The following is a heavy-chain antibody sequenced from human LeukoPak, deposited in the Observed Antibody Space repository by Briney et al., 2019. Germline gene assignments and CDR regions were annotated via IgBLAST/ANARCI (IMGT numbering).Heavy chain of an antibody. CDR3: ARVSTWYRSSWNWFDP. V-gene: IGHV4-59*12. D-gene: IGHD6-13*01. J-gene: IGHJ5*02. CDR2: IYYSGTT. CDR1: GGSISSYY. Sequence: SETLSLTCTVSGGSISSYYWNWIRQPPGKGLEWMGDIYYSGTTNYNPSLKRRVSMSVDTSKNQFPLKLSSVTAADTAVYYCARVSTWYRSSWNWFDPWGQGTLVPVSS.